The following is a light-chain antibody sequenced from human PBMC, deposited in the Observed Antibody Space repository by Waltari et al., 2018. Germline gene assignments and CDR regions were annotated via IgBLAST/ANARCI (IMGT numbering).Light chain of an antibody. V-gene: IGLV1-44*01. Sequence: QSVLTHPPSASGTPGQRVTISCSGGSSNIGSDTVNSYQQLPGTPPKLLIYTHNPRPAGVPDRFSGSKSGTSASLAISGLQAEDEADYYCVAWDHSLNAYVFGTGTKVSAL. J-gene: IGLJ1*01. CDR3: VAWDHSLNAYV. CDR1: SSNIGSDT. CDR2: THN.